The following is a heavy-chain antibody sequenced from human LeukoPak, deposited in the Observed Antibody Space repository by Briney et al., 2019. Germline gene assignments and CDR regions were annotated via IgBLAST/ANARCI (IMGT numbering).Heavy chain of an antibody. Sequence: GGSLRLSCSASGFSFSDYDMNWVRQAPGKGLEWVSAISGRSSHVYYGESVKGRFTISRDNAKNSLYLQLDSLGVEDTAVYYCGRAFPPLRTSSAGDLWGEGTLVTVSS. CDR1: GFSFSDYD. J-gene: IGHJ1*01. D-gene: IGHD3-16*01. CDR2: ISGRSSHV. V-gene: IGHV3-21*01. CDR3: GRAFPPLRTSSAGDL.